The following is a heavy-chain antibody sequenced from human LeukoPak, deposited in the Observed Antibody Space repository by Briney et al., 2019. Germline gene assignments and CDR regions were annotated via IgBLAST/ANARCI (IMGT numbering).Heavy chain of an antibody. D-gene: IGHD6-19*01. J-gene: IGHJ4*02. V-gene: IGHV3-11*01. Sequence: GGSLRLACAASRFIFTDYYMSWIRQSPGKGLEWVAYISSTSSVIHYTDSVRGRFTIPRDNAKNSVFLQMDSLRAEDTAGYHCARLSGWSYHFDHWGPGILVTVPS. CDR1: RFIFTDYY. CDR3: ARLSGWSYHFDH. CDR2: ISSTSSVI.